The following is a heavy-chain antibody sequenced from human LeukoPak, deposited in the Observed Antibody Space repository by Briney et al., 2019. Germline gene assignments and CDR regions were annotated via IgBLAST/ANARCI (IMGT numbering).Heavy chain of an antibody. CDR2: IPSVGGST. CDR1: GFTFGSYA. Sequence: GGSLRLSCATSGFTFGSYAMTWVRQAPGKGLEWVSYIPSVGGSTYYADSVRGRFTISRDNSENNLYLQMNSLRAEDTAVYYCARDSYDILTGYPYWYFDLWGRGTLVTVSS. J-gene: IGHJ2*01. CDR3: ARDSYDILTGYPYWYFDL. D-gene: IGHD3-9*01. V-gene: IGHV3-23*01.